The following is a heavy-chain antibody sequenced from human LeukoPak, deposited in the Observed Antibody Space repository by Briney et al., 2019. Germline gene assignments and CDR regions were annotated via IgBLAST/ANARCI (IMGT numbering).Heavy chain of an antibody. V-gene: IGHV4-34*01. CDR3: AMWGYYGSGSYYSSSAFDI. CDR1: GGSFSGDY. CDR2: INHSGRT. J-gene: IGHJ3*02. Sequence: SETLSLTCAVYGGSFSGDYWSWIRQPPGKGLEWIGEINHSGRTNYKPSLKSRVTISVDTSKNQFSLKLNSVTAADTAVYYCAMWGYYGSGSYYSSSAFDIWGQGTMVTVSS. D-gene: IGHD3-10*01.